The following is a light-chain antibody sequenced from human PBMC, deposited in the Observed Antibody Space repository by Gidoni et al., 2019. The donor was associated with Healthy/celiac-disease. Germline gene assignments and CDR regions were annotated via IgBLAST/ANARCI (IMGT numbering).Light chain of an antibody. CDR3: QQYNNWPLWT. CDR1: QSVSSN. Sequence: EILMTQSPATLSVSPGESATLSCRASQSVSSNLAWYQQKPGQAPRLLIYGASTRATGIPARFSGSGSGTEFTLTISSLQSEDFAVYYCQQYNNWPLWTFGQGTKVEIK. V-gene: IGKV3-15*01. CDR2: GAS. J-gene: IGKJ1*01.